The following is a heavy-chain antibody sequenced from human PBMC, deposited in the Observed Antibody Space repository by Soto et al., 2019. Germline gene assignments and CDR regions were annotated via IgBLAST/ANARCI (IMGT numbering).Heavy chain of an antibody. CDR2: ILYDGSDK. J-gene: IGHJ4*02. CDR1: GFTFSSYG. V-gene: IGHV3-30*18. D-gene: IGHD3-10*01. Sequence: GGSLRVSCAASGFTFSSYGMHWVRQAPGKGLEWVTGILYDGSDKYYADSVKGRFTISRENSKNTLYLQMNSLRTEDSAVYYCAKAGRGFGDFVHHWGQGTPVTVSS. CDR3: AKAGRGFGDFVHH.